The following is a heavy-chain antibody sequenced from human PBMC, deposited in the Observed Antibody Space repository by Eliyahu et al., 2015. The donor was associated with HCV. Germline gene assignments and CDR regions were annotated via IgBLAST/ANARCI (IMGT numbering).Heavy chain of an antibody. CDR3: ARDSSIWVAVMFTNDAFDI. D-gene: IGHD6-13*01. J-gene: IGHJ3*02. Sequence: EVRLVESGGGLVKPGGSLXLSCAAXGFTFSTYTXXWVRQAPGKGLGWVSSISSDSTYIYYADSVKGRFTISRDNAKNSLYLQMYSLRAEDSAVYYCARDSSIWVAVMFTNDAFDIWGQGTMVTVSS. CDR2: ISSDSTYI. CDR1: GFTFSTYT. V-gene: IGHV3-21*01.